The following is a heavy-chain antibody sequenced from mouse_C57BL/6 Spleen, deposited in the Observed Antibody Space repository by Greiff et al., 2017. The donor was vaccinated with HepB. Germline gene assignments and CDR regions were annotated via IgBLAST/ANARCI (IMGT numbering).Heavy chain of an antibody. V-gene: IGHV1-19*01. Sequence: EVQLQESGPVLVKPGASVKMSCKASGYTFTDYYMNWVKQSHGKSLEWIGVINPYNGGTSYNQKFKGKATLTVDKSSSTAYMELNSLTSEDSAVYYCARSMVRYYFDYWGQGTTLTVSS. J-gene: IGHJ2*01. CDR2: INPYNGGT. CDR3: ARSMVRYYFDY. D-gene: IGHD2-2*01. CDR1: GYTFTDYY.